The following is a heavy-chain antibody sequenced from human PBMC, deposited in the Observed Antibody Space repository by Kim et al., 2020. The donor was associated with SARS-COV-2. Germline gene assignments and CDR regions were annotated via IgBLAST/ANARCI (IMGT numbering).Heavy chain of an antibody. CDR1: GFTFTIFG. Sequence: GGSLRLSCTASGFTFTIFGMHWVRQAPGKGLEWVAVISSDGSKKFYADSVKGRFTISRDDPKNTLSLQMNSLRAEDTAVYYCARDWTAYCDSTCCPPKYWGQGSLVTVSS. CDR3: ARDWTAYCDSTCCPPKY. CDR2: ISSDGSKK. D-gene: IGHD2-21*01. V-gene: IGHV3-33*01. J-gene: IGHJ4*02.